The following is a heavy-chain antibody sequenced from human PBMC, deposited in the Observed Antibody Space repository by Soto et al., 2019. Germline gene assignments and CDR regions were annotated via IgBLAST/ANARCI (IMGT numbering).Heavy chain of an antibody. J-gene: IGHJ4*02. CDR1: GFTFSRNV. Sequence: EVQLVESGGGLVKPGGSLRLSCAASGFTFSRNVMSWVRQAPGKGLEWVSGIGGSGGSTYHADSVKGRFTISRDNSKNTLYLQMNSLRAEDTAIYYCAKGKSTSGWLLDYWGQGTLVTVSS. CDR2: IGGSGGST. CDR3: AKGKSTSGWLLDY. V-gene: IGHV3-23*04. D-gene: IGHD6-19*01.